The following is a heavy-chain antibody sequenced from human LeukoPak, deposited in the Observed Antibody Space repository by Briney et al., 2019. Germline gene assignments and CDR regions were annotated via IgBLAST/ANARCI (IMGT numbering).Heavy chain of an antibody. V-gene: IGHV1-8*01. CDR1: GYTFTSYD. CDR3: ARAGALTPTSY. J-gene: IGHJ4*02. Sequence: GASVKVSCKASGYTFTSYDINWVRQATGQGLEWMGWMNPNSGNTGYAQKLQGRVTMTTDTSTSTAYMELRSLRSDDTAVYYCARAGALTPTSYWGQGTLVTVSS. D-gene: IGHD2-15*01. CDR2: MNPNSGNT.